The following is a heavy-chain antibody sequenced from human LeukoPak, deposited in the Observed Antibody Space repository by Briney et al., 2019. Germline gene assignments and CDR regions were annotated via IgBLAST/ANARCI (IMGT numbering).Heavy chain of an antibody. CDR1: GFTFRNYV. D-gene: IGHD6-13*01. CDR3: AKCYSNNWSDAFDI. J-gene: IGHJ3*02. V-gene: IGHV3-23*01. Sequence: GGSLRLSCAASGFTFRNYVMSWVPQAPGKGVEGVSVISGSGSFAYYADSVKGRFTISRDNSKYTMYLQMNGLRAEDTAVYYCAKCYSNNWSDAFDIWGQGTMVTVSS. CDR2: ISGSGSFA.